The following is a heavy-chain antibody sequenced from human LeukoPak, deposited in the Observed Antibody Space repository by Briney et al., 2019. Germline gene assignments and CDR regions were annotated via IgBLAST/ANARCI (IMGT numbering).Heavy chain of an antibody. CDR2: IYYSGST. CDR3: ARGLMYYYGSGRPRYYFDY. J-gene: IGHJ4*02. CDR1: GGSISSSNFY. V-gene: IGHV4-39*07. D-gene: IGHD3-10*01. Sequence: SETLSLTCTVSGGSISSSNFYWGWIRQPPGKGLEWIGSIYYSGSTYYNPSLKSRVSISVDTSKNQFSLKLSSVTAADTAVYYCARGLMYYYGSGRPRYYFDYWGQGTLVTVSS.